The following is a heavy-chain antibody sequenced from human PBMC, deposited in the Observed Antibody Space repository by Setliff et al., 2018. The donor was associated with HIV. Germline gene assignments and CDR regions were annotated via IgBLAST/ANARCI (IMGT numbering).Heavy chain of an antibody. V-gene: IGHV4-34*01. CDR1: GGSFTAYY. CDR2: LRPSGNT. J-gene: IGHJ6*03. CDR3: ARHGAFYYYYYMDV. Sequence: SETLSLTCAVYGGSFTAYYWGWIRQPPGKGLEWIGSLRPSGNTYYNPSLKSRVTISVDTSKNQFSLNLSSVTAADTAVYYCARHGAFYYYYYMDVWGKGTTVTVSS.